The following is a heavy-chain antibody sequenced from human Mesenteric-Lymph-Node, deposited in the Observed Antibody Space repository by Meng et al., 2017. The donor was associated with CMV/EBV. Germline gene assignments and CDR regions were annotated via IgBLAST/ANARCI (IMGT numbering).Heavy chain of an antibody. CDR3: ARGGREADC. CDR1: GFTFTRYS. Sequence: GGSLRLSCAASGFTFTRYSMNWVRQAPGKGLEWVSSISTTSNYIYYGESVKGRFTVSRDDAKNSLYLQMNSLRAEDTAVYYCARGGREADCWGQGTLVTVSS. D-gene: IGHD1-26*01. V-gene: IGHV3-21*01. CDR2: ISTTSNYI. J-gene: IGHJ4*02.